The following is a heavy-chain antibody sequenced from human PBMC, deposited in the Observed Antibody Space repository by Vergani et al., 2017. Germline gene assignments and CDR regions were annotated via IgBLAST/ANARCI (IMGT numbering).Heavy chain of an antibody. J-gene: IGHJ6*03. V-gene: IGHV2-5*04. CDR1: GFSPNTRGVS. D-gene: IGHD1-1*01. CDR2: MYWNDDQ. Sequence: QITLKESGPTLVKPTQTLTLTCTFSGFSPNTRGVSVAWIRQPPGKALDWLALMYWNDDQHYSPALNHRVTITKDTSKNHVVLTMINMDDVDTGTYYCVYRKTECGTTGCFYPVYYNYYMDVWGKGTPVTVSS. CDR3: VYRKTECGTTGCFYPVYYNYYMDV.